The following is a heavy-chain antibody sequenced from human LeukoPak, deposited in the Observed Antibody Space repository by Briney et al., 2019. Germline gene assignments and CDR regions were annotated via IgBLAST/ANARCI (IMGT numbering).Heavy chain of an antibody. CDR3: ATELDGDYFDY. V-gene: IGHV1-69-2*01. D-gene: IGHD3/OR15-3a*01. CDR2: FYPEDCET. CDR1: GYIFTAYF. J-gene: IGHJ4*02. Sequence: ATVKISCKVSGYIFTAYFIHWVQQAPGKGLEWLGLFYPEDCETQYADNFQGRVTVTANTSTDTAYMELSSLTSDDTAVYYCATELDGDYFDYWGQGTLVTVSS.